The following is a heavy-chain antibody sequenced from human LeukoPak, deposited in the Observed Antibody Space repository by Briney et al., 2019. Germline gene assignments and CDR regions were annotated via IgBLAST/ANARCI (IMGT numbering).Heavy chain of an antibody. CDR3: TRIGFFYDSSGYSGAFDI. D-gene: IGHD3-22*01. J-gene: IGHJ3*02. Sequence: SGPALVKPTQTLTLTCTFSGISLSTSGMRVSWIRQPPGKALEWLARIDWDDDKFYSTSLKTRLTISKDTFKNQVVLTMTNMDPVDTATYYCTRIGFFYDSSGYSGAFDIWGQGTMVIVSS. CDR2: IDWDDDK. CDR1: GISLSTSGMR. V-gene: IGHV2-70*04.